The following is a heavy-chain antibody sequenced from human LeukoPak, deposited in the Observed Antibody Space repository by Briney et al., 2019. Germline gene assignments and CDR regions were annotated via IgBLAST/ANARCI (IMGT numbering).Heavy chain of an antibody. D-gene: IGHD2-2*02. CDR1: GYSFTSYW. CDR3: ARLLGYCSSTSRYSYYYGMDV. CDR2: IYPGDSDT. J-gene: IGHJ6*02. Sequence: GESLKISCKGSGYSFTSYWIGWVRQMPGKGLEWMGIIYPGDSDTRYSPSFQGQVTISADKSISTAYLQWSSLKASDTAMYYCARLLGYCSSTSRYSYYYGMDVWGQGTTVTVSS. V-gene: IGHV5-51*01.